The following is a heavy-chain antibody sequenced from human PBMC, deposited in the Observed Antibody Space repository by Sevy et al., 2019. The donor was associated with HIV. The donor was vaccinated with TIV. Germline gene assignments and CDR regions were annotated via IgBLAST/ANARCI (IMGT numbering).Heavy chain of an antibody. CDR2: ISTINNYI. J-gene: IGHJ6*02. CDR3: ARMGGLTDNGMDV. CDR1: GFTFSSYS. Sequence: GGSLRVSCAASGFTFSSYSMNWVRQAPGKGLEWVSSISTINNYIYYADSMKGRFTISSDNAKNSLFLQMNSLGAEDTAVYYCARMGGLTDNGMDVWGQGTTVTVSS. D-gene: IGHD6-25*01. V-gene: IGHV3-21*01.